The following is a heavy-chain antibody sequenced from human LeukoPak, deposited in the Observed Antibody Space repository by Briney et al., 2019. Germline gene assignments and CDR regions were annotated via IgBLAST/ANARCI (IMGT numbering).Heavy chain of an antibody. Sequence: PGGSLRLSCAASGFTFSSYAMHWVRQAPGKGLEWVAVISYDGSNKYYADSVKGRFTISRDNSKNTLYLQMNSLRAEDTAVYYCARAAGFYGDFHGSIDYWGQGTLVTVSS. J-gene: IGHJ4*02. CDR3: ARAAGFYGDFHGSIDY. V-gene: IGHV3-30-3*01. D-gene: IGHD4-17*01. CDR1: GFTFSSYA. CDR2: ISYDGSNK.